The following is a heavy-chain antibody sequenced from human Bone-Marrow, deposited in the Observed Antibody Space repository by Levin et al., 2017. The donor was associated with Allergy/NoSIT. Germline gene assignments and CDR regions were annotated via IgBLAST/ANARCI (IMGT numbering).Heavy chain of an antibody. D-gene: IGHD4-23*01. CDR2: MNSDGSNR. J-gene: IGHJ4*02. Sequence: GGSLRLSCAASGFTFTTYWMHWVRQVPGKGLEWVSRMNSDGSNRGYATSVKGRFTISRDNAKNTLYLQMNSLRADDTALYYCASSNYGANFDDYWGQGTLVTVSS. V-gene: IGHV3-74*01. CDR3: ASSNYGANFDDY. CDR1: GFTFTTYW.